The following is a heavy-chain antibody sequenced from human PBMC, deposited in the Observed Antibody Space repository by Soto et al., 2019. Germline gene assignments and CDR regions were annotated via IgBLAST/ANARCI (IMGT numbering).Heavy chain of an antibody. J-gene: IGHJ4*02. Sequence: PWEYLKISCXGSGYSFNNNWIGWVRQMPGKGLEWMGIIHPGDSDSRYSPSFQGQVTMSVDKSINTAYLQWSSLKASDTAMYYCARRDSSGFPDYWGQGTLVTVSS. CDR1: GYSFNNNW. CDR2: IHPGDSDS. D-gene: IGHD3-22*01. CDR3: ARRDSSGFPDY. V-gene: IGHV5-51*01.